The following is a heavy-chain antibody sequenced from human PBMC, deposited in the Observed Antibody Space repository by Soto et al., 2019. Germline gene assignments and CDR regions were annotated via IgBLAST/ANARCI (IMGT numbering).Heavy chain of an antibody. Sequence: SETLSLTCTVSGGSISSYYWSWIRQPPGKGLEWIGYIYYSGSTNYNPSLKSRVTISVDTSKNQFSLKLSSVTAADTAVYYCARPPLVFWSGFYPTPGPLRREKYFDYWGRGTLVTV. D-gene: IGHD3-3*01. V-gene: IGHV4-59*01. CDR3: ARPPLVFWSGFYPTPGPLRREKYFDY. CDR1: GGSISSYY. J-gene: IGHJ4*02. CDR2: IYYSGST.